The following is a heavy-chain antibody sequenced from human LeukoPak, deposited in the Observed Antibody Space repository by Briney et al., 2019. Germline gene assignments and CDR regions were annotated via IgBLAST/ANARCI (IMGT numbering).Heavy chain of an antibody. CDR2: IYYSGST. CDR1: GGSISSSSYY. D-gene: IGHD6-13*01. CDR3: ARTYSSSGRAFDP. Sequence: PSETLSLTCTVSGGSISSSSYYWGWIRQPPGRGLEWIGSIYYSGSTYYNPSLKSRVTISVDTSKNQFSLKLRSVTAADTAVYYCARTYSSSGRAFDPWGQGTLVTVSS. V-gene: IGHV4-39*07. J-gene: IGHJ5*02.